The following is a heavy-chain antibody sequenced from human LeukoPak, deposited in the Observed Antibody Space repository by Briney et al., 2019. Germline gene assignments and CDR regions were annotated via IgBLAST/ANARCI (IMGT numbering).Heavy chain of an antibody. J-gene: IGHJ6*02. V-gene: IGHV3-30*14. D-gene: IGHD3-16*01. Sequence: GGSLRLSCAASGFTFSSYAMSWVRQAPGKGLEWLASISFDGSNDLYGDSVKGRFTVSRDNSKNMLYLQMNSLTSEDTAVFYCARADATFVTGGGMDVWGQGTRVTVSS. CDR2: ISFDGSND. CDR3: ARADATFVTGGGMDV. CDR1: GFTFSSYA.